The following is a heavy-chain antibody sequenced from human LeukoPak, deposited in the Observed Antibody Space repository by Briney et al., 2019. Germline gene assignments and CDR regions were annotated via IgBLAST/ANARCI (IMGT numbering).Heavy chain of an antibody. V-gene: IGHV1-69*01. D-gene: IGHD2-15*01. J-gene: IGHJ6*04. Sequence: SVKVSCKASGGTFSSYAISWVRQAPGQGLEWMGGIIHIFGTANYAQKFQGRVTITADESTSTAYMELSSLRSEDTAVYYCASDHCSGGSSYPRYYYGMDVWGKGTTVTVSS. CDR2: IIHIFGTA. CDR3: ASDHCSGGSSYPRYYYGMDV. CDR1: GGTFSSYA.